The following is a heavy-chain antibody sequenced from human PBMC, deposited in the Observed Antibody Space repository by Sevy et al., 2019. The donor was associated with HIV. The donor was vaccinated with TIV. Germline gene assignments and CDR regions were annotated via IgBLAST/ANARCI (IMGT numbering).Heavy chain of an antibody. CDR2: ISGSGGST. D-gene: IGHD3-9*01. Sequence: GGSLRLSCAASGFTFSSYAISWVRQAPGKGLEWVSSISGSGGSTYYADSVKGRFTISRDNSKNTLYLQMNSLRAVDTAVYYCAKDQGPHYDILTGLDYWGQGTLVTVSS. J-gene: IGHJ4*02. CDR3: AKDQGPHYDILTGLDY. CDR1: GFTFSSYA. V-gene: IGHV3-23*01.